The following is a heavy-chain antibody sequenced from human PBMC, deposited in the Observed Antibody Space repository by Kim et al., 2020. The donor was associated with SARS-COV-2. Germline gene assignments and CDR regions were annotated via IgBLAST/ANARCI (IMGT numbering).Heavy chain of an antibody. J-gene: IGHJ5*02. CDR2: T. V-gene: IGHV4-59*01. CDR3: AREKPNNWFDP. Sequence: TNNNPSLKRRVTISVDTSKNQFSLKLSSVTAADTAVYYCAREKPNNWFDPWGQGTLVTVSS.